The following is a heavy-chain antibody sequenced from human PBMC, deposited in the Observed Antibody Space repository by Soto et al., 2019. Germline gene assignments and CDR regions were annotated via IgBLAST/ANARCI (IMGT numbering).Heavy chain of an antibody. Sequence: PGGSLRLSCAASGFPVSSNYMSWVRQATGKGLEWVSVIYSGGSTYYADSVKGRFTISRDNSKNTLYLQMNSLRAEDTAVYYCARSRGYCSSTSCYYMDVWGKGTTVTVSS. CDR2: IYSGGST. D-gene: IGHD2-2*01. V-gene: IGHV3-66*01. CDR1: GFPVSSNY. CDR3: ARSRGYCSSTSCYYMDV. J-gene: IGHJ6*03.